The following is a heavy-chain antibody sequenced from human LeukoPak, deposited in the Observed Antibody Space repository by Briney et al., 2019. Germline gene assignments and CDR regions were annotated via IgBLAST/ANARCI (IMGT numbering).Heavy chain of an antibody. D-gene: IGHD1-26*01. CDR3: ARDRLGATYYFDY. J-gene: IGHJ4*02. Sequence: GGSLRLSCAASGITFSDHYMSWIRQAPGKGLEWLSYISSGGDSIYYADSVKGRFTISRDNAKNSLYLQMNSLRAEDTAVYYCARDRLGATYYFDYWGQGTLVTVSS. CDR2: ISSGGDSI. CDR1: GITFSDHY. V-gene: IGHV3-11*04.